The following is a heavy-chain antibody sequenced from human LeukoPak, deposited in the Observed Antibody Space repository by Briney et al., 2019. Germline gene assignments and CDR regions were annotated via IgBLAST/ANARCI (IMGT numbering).Heavy chain of an antibody. CDR1: GFTFSSYS. Sequence: GGSLRLSCAASGFTFSSYSMTWVRQAPGKGLEWVSSIISGGAYIYYADSVKDRFTISRDNAKNSLYLQMSSLRAEDTAVYYCARVTFGATTNNYYFYHMDVWGKGTSVTVSS. V-gene: IGHV3-21*01. CDR2: IISGGAYI. D-gene: IGHD5-24*01. J-gene: IGHJ6*03. CDR3: ARVTFGATTNNYYFYHMDV.